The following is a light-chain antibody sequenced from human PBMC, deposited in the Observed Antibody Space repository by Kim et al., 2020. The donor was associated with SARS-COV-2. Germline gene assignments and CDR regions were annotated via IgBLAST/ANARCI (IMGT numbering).Light chain of an antibody. V-gene: IGKV4-1*01. CDR3: QQYYSIPPT. Sequence: DFVMTQSPDSLAVSLGERATINCKSSQSVLYSSNNKNYLAWYQQKPGQPPKLLIYWASTRESGVPDRFSGSGSGTDFTLTISSLQAEDVAVYYCQQYYSIPPTFGQGTKLEI. J-gene: IGKJ2*01. CDR1: QSVLYSSNNKNY. CDR2: WAS.